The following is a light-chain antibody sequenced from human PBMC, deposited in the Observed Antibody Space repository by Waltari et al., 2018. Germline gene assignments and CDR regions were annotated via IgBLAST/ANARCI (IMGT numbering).Light chain of an antibody. V-gene: IGKV1-27*01. CDR1: QGISTY. Sequence: DIQMTQSPSSLSASIGDRVTITCRASQGISTYLVWYQQKPGKVPKLLIYAASTLQSGDPSRFSGSGSGTDFTLTISGLQPEDAATYYCQKYNRAPFTFGPGTKVHIK. CDR3: QKYNRAPFT. J-gene: IGKJ3*01. CDR2: AAS.